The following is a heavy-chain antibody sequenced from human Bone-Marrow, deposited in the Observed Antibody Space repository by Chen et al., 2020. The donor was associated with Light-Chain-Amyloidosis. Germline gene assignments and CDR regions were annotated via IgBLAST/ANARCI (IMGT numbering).Heavy chain of an antibody. CDR2: IRYDGSNK. CDR1: GFTFSSYG. J-gene: IGHJ4*02. Sequence: QVQLMESGGDVVQPGGSLRLSCAASGFTFSSYGMHWVRQAPGKGLEWVAFIRYDGSNKYYADSVKGRFTISRDNSKNTLYLQMNSLRAEDTAVYYCAKGGSGLVGYWGQGTLVTVSS. D-gene: IGHD1-26*01. CDR3: AKGGSGLVGY. V-gene: IGHV3-30*02.